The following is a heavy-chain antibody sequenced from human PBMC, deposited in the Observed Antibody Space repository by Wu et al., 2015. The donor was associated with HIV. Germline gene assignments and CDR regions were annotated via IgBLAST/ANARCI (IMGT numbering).Heavy chain of an antibody. D-gene: IGHD2-21*01. CDR3: VRGKSCCGGRRYCNGADCFNWDFEH. CDR2: KSSGGRV. Sequence: QVRLVQSGPQIKTPGASVTISCGTSGYDFMESLINWVRQDIGKGPEWDGLDKSSGGRVNYARRFQGKVTMTRDVSSGTAYLALRGLTSDDTAKYYCVRGKSCCGGRRYCNGADCFNWDFEHWGQGTLIIVSS. CDR1: GYDFMESL. V-gene: IGHV1-2*02. J-gene: IGHJ4*02.